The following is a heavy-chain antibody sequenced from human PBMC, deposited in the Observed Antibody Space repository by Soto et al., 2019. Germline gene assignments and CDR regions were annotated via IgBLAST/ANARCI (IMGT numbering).Heavy chain of an antibody. CDR3: SGPIRSVGP. V-gene: IGHV3-73*01. Sequence: EVQLVESGGGLVQPGGSLKLSCAASGFTFSDSTMHWVRQASGKGLEWVGRIRNKADSYATVYAASVKGRFTISRDDSKNMASLQMNSLKTEDTAVYYCSGPIRSVGPWGQGTLVTVSS. CDR2: IRNKADSYAT. CDR1: GFTFSDST. J-gene: IGHJ5*02.